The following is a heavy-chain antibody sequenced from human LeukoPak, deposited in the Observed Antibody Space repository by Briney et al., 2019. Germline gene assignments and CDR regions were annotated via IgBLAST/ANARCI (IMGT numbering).Heavy chain of an antibody. CDR1: GCTFGDYA. D-gene: IGHD2-15*01. V-gene: IGHV3-49*04. Sequence: GGSLRLSCTASGCTFGDYAMSWVRQAPGKGLEGVGFIRSKAYGGTTEYAASVKGRFTISRDDSKSIAYLQMNSLKTEDTAVYYCTRTRIFTDYWGQGTLVTVSS. J-gene: IGHJ4*02. CDR2: IRSKAYGGTT. CDR3: TRTRIFTDY.